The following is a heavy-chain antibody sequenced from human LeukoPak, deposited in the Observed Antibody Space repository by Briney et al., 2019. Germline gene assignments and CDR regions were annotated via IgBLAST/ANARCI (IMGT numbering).Heavy chain of an antibody. Sequence: GRSLRLSCAASGFPFSSYAMHWVRQAPGKGLEWVAVIWYDGSNKYYADSVKGRFTISRDNSKNTLYLQMNSLRAEDTAVYYCARDIEDASGREGEPDAFDIWGQGTMVTVSS. D-gene: IGHD3-10*01. J-gene: IGHJ3*02. CDR3: ARDIEDASGREGEPDAFDI. CDR2: IWYDGSNK. CDR1: GFPFSSYA. V-gene: IGHV3-33*08.